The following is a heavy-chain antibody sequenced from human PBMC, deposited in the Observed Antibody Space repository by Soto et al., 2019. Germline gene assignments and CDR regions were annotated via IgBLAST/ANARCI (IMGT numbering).Heavy chain of an antibody. CDR1: GGSFSSDSFI. J-gene: IGHJ6*02. CDR3: ARDHKWDGMDV. V-gene: IGHV4-31*01. Sequence: QVQLQESGPGLVKPSQTLSLTCSVSGGSFSSDSFIWSWVRQFPGKGLEWIGYINYSGTTYYNPSLRSLITMSVDTSKNQFSLNLSSVTAADTAVYYCARDHKWDGMDVWGQGTTVTV. D-gene: IGHD1-26*01. CDR2: INYSGTT.